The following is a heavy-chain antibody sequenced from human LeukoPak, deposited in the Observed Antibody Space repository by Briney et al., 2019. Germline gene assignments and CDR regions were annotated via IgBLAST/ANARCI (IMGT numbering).Heavy chain of an antibody. J-gene: IGHJ4*02. CDR1: GGTFSSYA. CDR3: ARAGYAANPFPPVDY. V-gene: IGHV1-69*05. CDR2: IIPIFGTA. D-gene: IGHD5-12*01. Sequence: EASVKVSCKASGGTFSSYAISWVRQAPGQGLEWMGGIIPIFGTANYAQKFQGRVTITTDESTSTAYMELSSLRSEDTAVYYCARAGYAANPFPPVDYWGQGTLVTVSS.